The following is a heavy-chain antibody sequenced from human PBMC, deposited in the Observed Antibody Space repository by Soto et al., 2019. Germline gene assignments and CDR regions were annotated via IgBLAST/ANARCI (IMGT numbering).Heavy chain of an antibody. Sequence: QVQLVESGGGVVQPGRSLRLSCATSGFTFSSHAMHWVRQAPGKGLEWVALIWYDGSNDYYADFVKGRFTISRDNFKNTLYLQMNSLRAEDTAVYYCAGEGRAEGSDYWGQGTLVTVSS. CDR3: AGEGRAEGSDY. CDR2: IWYDGSND. V-gene: IGHV3-33*01. D-gene: IGHD2-15*01. J-gene: IGHJ4*02. CDR1: GFTFSSHA.